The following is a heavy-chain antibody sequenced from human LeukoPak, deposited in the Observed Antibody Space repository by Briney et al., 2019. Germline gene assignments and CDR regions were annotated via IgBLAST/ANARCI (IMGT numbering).Heavy chain of an antibody. V-gene: IGHV4-59*01. CDR3: ARGNPGWGYCSSTSCLEPFDY. Sequence: SETLSLTCTVSGGSISSYYWSWIRQPPGKGLEWIGYIYYSGSTNYNPPLKSRVTISVDTSKNQFSLKLSSVTAADTAVYYCARGNPGWGYCSSTSCLEPFDYWGQGTLVTVSS. D-gene: IGHD2-2*01. CDR1: GGSISSYY. CDR2: IYYSGST. J-gene: IGHJ4*02.